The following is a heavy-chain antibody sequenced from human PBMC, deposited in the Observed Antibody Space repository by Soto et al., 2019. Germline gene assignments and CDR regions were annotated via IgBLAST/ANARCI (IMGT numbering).Heavy chain of an antibody. J-gene: IGHJ4*02. CDR2: ISGDGINT. V-gene: IGHV3-30*03. CDR3: ARVNLSVDFDS. Sequence: QIQLVESGGDVVQPGKSLRLSCAASGFNFGFFGMHWVRQAPGKGLEWVAFISGDGINTQYADSVRGRFTLSRDYSRKTMYRQMDSLRDEDTALYYCARVNLSVDFDSWGLGTLVTVSS. CDR1: GFNFGFFG.